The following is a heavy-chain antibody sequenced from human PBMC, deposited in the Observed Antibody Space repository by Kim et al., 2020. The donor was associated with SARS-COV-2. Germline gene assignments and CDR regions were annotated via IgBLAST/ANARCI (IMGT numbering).Heavy chain of an antibody. CDR1: GDSVSSNSAA. CDR2: TYYRSKWYN. D-gene: IGHD6-19*01. CDR3: ARDQYSSGWLTFDY. J-gene: IGHJ4*02. V-gene: IGHV6-1*01. Sequence: SQTLSLTCAISGDSVSSNSAAWNWIRQSPSRGLEWLGRTYYRSKWYNDYAVSVKSRITINPDTSKNQFSLQLNSVTPEYTAVYYCARDQYSSGWLTFDYWGQGTLVTVSS.